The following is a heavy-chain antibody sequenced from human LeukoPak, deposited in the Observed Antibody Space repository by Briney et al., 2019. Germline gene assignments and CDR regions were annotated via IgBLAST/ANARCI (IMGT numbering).Heavy chain of an antibody. Sequence: GGSLRLSCAASGFTFSIYSMNWVRQAPGKGLEWVSYITSSSSSRYYADSVKGRFTISRDNALNSLFLQMNSLRAEDTAVYYCARGHSSSRAPDAFDIWGQGTMVTVSS. J-gene: IGHJ3*02. V-gene: IGHV3-48*01. CDR2: ITSSSSSR. CDR1: GFTFSIYS. CDR3: ARGHSSSRAPDAFDI. D-gene: IGHD6-13*01.